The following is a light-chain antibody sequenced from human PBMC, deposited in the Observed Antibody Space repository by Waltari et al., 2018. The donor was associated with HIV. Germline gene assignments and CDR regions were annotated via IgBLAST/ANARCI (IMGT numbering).Light chain of an antibody. CDR1: YSNIGSDN. J-gene: IGLJ1*01. CDR2: NNI. Sequence: QSVLTQPPSASGTPGQRVTISCSGSYSNIGSDNVYWYQHLPGTAPKLLIYNNIQRPSGVPDRFSGSKSGASAYLAISGLRSEDEADYYCTGWDASLSEYVFGPGTRVTV. CDR3: TGWDASLSEYV. V-gene: IGLV1-47*02.